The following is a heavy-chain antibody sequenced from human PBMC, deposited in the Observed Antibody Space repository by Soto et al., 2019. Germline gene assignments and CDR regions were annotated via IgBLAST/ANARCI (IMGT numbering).Heavy chain of an antibody. D-gene: IGHD3-22*01. CDR3: SRVSYYYDSSCYYPTYAFDI. V-gene: IGHV4-61*01. CDR2: LYYSGST. CDR1: GGSVNSDSYY. J-gene: IGHJ3*02. Sequence: SETLSLTCTVSGGSVNSDSYYWTWIRQPPGKRLEWIGSLYYSGSTKYNPSLKSRVNKSVETSKNQFSLKLSSVTAADTAVYYFSRVSYYYDSSCYYPTYAFDIWGQGTMVTVSS.